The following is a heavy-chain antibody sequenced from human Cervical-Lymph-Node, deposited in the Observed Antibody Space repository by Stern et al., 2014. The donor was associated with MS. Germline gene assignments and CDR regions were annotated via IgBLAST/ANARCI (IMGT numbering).Heavy chain of an antibody. CDR3: ARDASSHYYDSGSSFDY. CDR1: GGSISGYY. D-gene: IGHD3-10*01. V-gene: IGHV4-59*13. Sequence: QVQLQESGPGLVKPSETLSLTCNVSGGSISGYYWTWIRQSPGRGLEWLGSVSVSGTTKYNPSLKSRVAISVDTFKNQFSLKLKSVTAADTAVYYCARDASSHYYDSGSSFDYWGQGTLVTVSS. J-gene: IGHJ4*02. CDR2: VSVSGTT.